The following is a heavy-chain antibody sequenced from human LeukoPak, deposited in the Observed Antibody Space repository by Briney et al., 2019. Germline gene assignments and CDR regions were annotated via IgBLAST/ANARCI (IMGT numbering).Heavy chain of an antibody. J-gene: IGHJ6*02. V-gene: IGHV4-34*01. CDR2: INHIGGT. D-gene: IGHD3-22*01. Sequence: PSETLSLTCAVYGGSLSGYYWSWIRQPPGKGLEWIGEINHIGGTNYNPSLKSRVTISVDTSKNQFSLKLTSVTAADTAVYYCARGYPEYYYDSSGYPYYYYGMDVWGQGTTVTVSS. CDR3: ARGYPEYYYDSSGYPYYYYGMDV. CDR1: GGSLSGYY.